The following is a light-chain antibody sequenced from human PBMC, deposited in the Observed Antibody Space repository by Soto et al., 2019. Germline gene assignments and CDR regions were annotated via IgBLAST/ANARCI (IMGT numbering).Light chain of an antibody. V-gene: IGKV1-5*01. Sequence: DIQMTQSPSTLSASVGDRVTLTCRASQNIGLSLAWFQQKPGKAPKLLIYGASSLASGVPSRFSGSGSGTEFTLTIISLQPDDFATYYCEQYRRYPWTFGQGTKVEIK. CDR3: EQYRRYPWT. CDR1: QNIGLS. CDR2: GAS. J-gene: IGKJ1*01.